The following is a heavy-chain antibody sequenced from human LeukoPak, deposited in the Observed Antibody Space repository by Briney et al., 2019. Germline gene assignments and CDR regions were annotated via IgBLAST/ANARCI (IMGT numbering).Heavy chain of an antibody. CDR1: GGSISSYY. CDR2: IYYSGST. J-gene: IGHJ4*02. Sequence: SETLSLTCTVSGGSISSYYWSWIRQPPGKGLEWIGYIYYSGSTNYNPSLKSRVTISVDTSKNQFSLKLSSVTAADTAVYYCARHGSGSYRQFDYWGQGTLVTVSS. D-gene: IGHD3-10*01. V-gene: IGHV4-59*01. CDR3: ARHGSGSYRQFDY.